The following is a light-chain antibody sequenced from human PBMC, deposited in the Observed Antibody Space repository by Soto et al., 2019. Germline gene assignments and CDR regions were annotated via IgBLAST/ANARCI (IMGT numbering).Light chain of an antibody. V-gene: IGKV1-5*03. J-gene: IGKJ1*01. Sequence: DIQMTQSPSTLSASVGDRVTITCRASQSISSWLAWYQQKPGKAPKLESGVPSRFSGSGSGTEFTLTISSLQPDDFATYYCQQYNSLWTFGQGTKVEIK. CDR1: QSISSW. CDR3: QQYNSLWT.